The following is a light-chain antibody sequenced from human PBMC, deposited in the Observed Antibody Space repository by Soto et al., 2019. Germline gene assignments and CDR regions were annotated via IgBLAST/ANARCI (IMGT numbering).Light chain of an antibody. CDR2: DTS. Sequence: IVLTQSPDTLSLSPGERATLSCRASQSVGRRYLAWYQQKPGQAPMLLIYDTSERASDIPDRFSGSGSGTDFTLTISRLVTEDFAVYYCQYQGTFGGGTKVEIE. CDR3: QYQGT. J-gene: IGKJ4*01. CDR1: QSVGRRY. V-gene: IGKV3-20*01.